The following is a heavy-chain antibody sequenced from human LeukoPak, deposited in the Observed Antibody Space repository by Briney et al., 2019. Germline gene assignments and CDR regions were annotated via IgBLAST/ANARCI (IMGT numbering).Heavy chain of an antibody. CDR3: ARFVDSWNYDY. D-gene: IGHD1-7*01. Sequence: ASVKVSCKASQYTFIGYFIHWVRQAPGQGLEWMGWINPNSGDTNYAQKFQGRVTMTRDTSIRTAHMELSRLTSDDTAVHYCARFVDSWNYDYWGQGTLVTVSS. J-gene: IGHJ4*02. CDR1: QYTFIGYF. V-gene: IGHV1-2*02. CDR2: INPNSGDT.